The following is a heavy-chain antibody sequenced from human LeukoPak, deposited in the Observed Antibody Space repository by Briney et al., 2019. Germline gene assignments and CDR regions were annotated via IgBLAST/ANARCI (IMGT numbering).Heavy chain of an antibody. CDR2: IKQDGSEK. CDR3: ARGTNSAFDP. Sequence: GGSLRLSCAASGLTFSNAWMSWVRQAPGKGLEWVADIKQDGSEKNYVDSVKGRFTISRDNAKNSLSLQMNSLRAEDTAVYYCARGTNSAFDPWGQGTLVTVSS. CDR1: GLTFSNAW. J-gene: IGHJ5*02. D-gene: IGHD1-7*01. V-gene: IGHV3-7*04.